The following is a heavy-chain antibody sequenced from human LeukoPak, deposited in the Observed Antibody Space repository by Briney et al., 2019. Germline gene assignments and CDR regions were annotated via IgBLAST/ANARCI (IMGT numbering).Heavy chain of an antibody. CDR3: ARQTGSGLFILP. V-gene: IGHV4-39*01. D-gene: IGHD3/OR15-3a*01. Sequence: SETLSLTCTVYGGSFSGYYWSWIRQPPGKGLEWIGSIYYSGNTYYNASLKSQVSISIDTSKNQFSLRLTSVTAADTAVYYCARQTGSGLFILPGGQGTLVTVSS. J-gene: IGHJ4*02. CDR1: GGSFSGYY. CDR2: IYYSGNT.